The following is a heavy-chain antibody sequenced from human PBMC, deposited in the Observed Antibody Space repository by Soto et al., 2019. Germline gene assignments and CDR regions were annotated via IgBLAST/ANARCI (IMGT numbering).Heavy chain of an antibody. V-gene: IGHV4-34*01. J-gene: IGHJ4*02. D-gene: IGHD3-10*01. CDR2: INHSGST. Sequence: QVQLQQWGAGLLKPSETLSLTCAVYGGSFSGYYWSWIRQPPGKGLEWIGEINHSGSTNYNPSLKSRVTIPVDTSQYQFSLKLSSVTATDTAVYYCRITMVRGAKYYFDYWGQGTLVTVSS. CDR3: RITMVRGAKYYFDY. CDR1: GGSFSGYY.